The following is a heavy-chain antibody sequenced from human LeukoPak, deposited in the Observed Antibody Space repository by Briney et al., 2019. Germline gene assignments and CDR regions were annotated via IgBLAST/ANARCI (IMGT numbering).Heavy chain of an antibody. J-gene: IGHJ3*02. CDR3: AKGRANWGSASILDAFDI. CDR2: ISGSGGST. Sequence: GGSLRLSCAASGFTFSSYAMSWVRQAPGKGLEWVPAISGSGGSTYYADSVKGRFTISRDNSKNTLYLQMNSLRGEDTAVYYCAKGRANWGSASILDAFDIWGQGTMVTVSS. D-gene: IGHD7-27*01. CDR1: GFTFSSYA. V-gene: IGHV3-23*01.